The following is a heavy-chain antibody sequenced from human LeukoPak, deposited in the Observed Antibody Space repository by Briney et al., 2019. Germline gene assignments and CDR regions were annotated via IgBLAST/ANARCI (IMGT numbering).Heavy chain of an antibody. V-gene: IGHV3-23*01. CDR3: ASFGAPMSANALDI. Sequence: GGSLRLSCAASGFTFSSYAMSWVRQAPGKGLEWVSAISGSGGSTYYADSVKGRFTISRDNSKNTLYLQMNSLRAEDTAVYYCASFGAPMSANALDIWGQGTMVTVSS. D-gene: IGHD3-16*01. CDR1: GFTFSSYA. CDR2: ISGSGGST. J-gene: IGHJ3*02.